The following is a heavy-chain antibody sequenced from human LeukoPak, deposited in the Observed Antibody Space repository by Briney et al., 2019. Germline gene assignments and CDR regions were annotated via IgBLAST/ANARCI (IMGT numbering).Heavy chain of an antibody. Sequence: ASVKVSCKASGYTFTNYGVSWVRQPPGQGLEWMGWITADNGNTLYAQNFQGRVTMTTDTYTRTVYMELRSLRSDDTAVYYCARGAGDDYVWKSYRYYDFWGQGALFTVSS. CDR2: ITADNGNT. CDR1: GYTFTNYG. V-gene: IGHV1-18*01. D-gene: IGHD3-16*02. CDR3: ARGAGDDYVWKSYRYYDF. J-gene: IGHJ4*02.